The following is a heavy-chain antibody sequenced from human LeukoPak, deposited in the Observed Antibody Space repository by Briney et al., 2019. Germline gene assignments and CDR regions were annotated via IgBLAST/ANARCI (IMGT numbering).Heavy chain of an antibody. Sequence: GGSLRLSCAASGFTFNSYHMNWVRQAPGKGLEWMGIIYPGDSDTRYSPSFQGQVTISADKSISTAYLQWSSLKASDTAMYYCAIPMTPPTLDIWGQGTMVTVSS. J-gene: IGHJ3*02. CDR2: IYPGDSDT. CDR1: GFTFNSYH. CDR3: AIPMTPPTLDI. V-gene: IGHV5-51*01.